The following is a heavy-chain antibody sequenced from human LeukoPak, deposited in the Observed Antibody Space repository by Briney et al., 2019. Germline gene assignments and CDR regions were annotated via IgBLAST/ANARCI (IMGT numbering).Heavy chain of an antibody. CDR1: GFTFSSYG. Sequence: GGSLRLSCAASGFTFSSYGMHWVRQAPGKGLEWVAGISYDGSNKNYADSVKGRFTISRDIAKNTLYLQMNSLRAEDTAVYYCAKRLGYYDSSEGYFDYWGQGTLVTVSS. V-gene: IGHV3-30*18. CDR2: ISYDGSNK. CDR3: AKRLGYYDSSEGYFDY. D-gene: IGHD3-22*01. J-gene: IGHJ4*02.